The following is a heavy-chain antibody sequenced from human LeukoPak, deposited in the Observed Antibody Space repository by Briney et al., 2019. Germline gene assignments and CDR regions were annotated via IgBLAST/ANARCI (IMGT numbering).Heavy chain of an antibody. CDR2: ISYDGSNK. J-gene: IGHJ4*02. D-gene: IGHD1-7*01. CDR1: GFTFSSYA. CDR3: ASPSNWNYDGGFDY. V-gene: IGHV3-30*04. Sequence: GGSLRLSCAASGFTFSSYAMHWVRQAPGKGLEWVAVISYDGSNKYYADSVKGRFTISRDNSKNTLYLQMNSLRAEDTAVYYCASPSNWNYDGGFDYWGQGTLVTVSS.